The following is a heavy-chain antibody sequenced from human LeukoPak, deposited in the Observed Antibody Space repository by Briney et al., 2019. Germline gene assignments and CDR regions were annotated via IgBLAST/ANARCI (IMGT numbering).Heavy chain of an antibody. CDR3: ARALYYDILTGYQTHTYYFDY. D-gene: IGHD3-9*01. CDR2: ISSRSSDI. V-gene: IGHV3-21*01. Sequence: GGSLRLSCTASRVTFSGYTMNWLRQAPGKGLEWVSSISSRSSDIYYAASVKGRFTISRDNARNSLYLQMSSLRAEDTAVYYCARALYYDILTGYQTHTYYFDYWGQGTLVTVSS. J-gene: IGHJ4*02. CDR1: RVTFSGYT.